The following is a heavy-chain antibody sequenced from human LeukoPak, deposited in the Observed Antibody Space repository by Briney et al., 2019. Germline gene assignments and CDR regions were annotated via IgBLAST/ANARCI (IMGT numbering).Heavy chain of an antibody. V-gene: IGHV4-34*01. CDR3: AKDRPRSGWFFDY. Sequence: PSETLSLTCAVYGGSFSGYYWSWIRQPPGKGLEWIGEINHSGSTNYNPSLKSRVTISVDTSKNQFSLKLSSVTAADTALYYCAKDRPRSGWFFDYWGQGTLVTVSS. CDR2: INHSGST. D-gene: IGHD6-19*01. CDR1: GGSFSGYY. J-gene: IGHJ4*02.